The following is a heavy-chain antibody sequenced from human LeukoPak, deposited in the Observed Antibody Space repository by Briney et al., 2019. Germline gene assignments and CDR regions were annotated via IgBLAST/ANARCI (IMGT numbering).Heavy chain of an antibody. J-gene: IGHJ4*02. CDR1: GFTFSDYY. CDR2: ISSSGFTI. CDR3: ARERGTYCSGGSCYIDY. Sequence: GGSLRLSCAASGFTFSDYYMSWIRQAPGKGLEWVSYISSSGFTIYYADPVKGRFTLSRDNAKNSLSLQMNSLRAEDTAVYYCARERGTYCSGGSCYIDYWGQGTLVTVSS. V-gene: IGHV3-11*01. D-gene: IGHD2-15*01.